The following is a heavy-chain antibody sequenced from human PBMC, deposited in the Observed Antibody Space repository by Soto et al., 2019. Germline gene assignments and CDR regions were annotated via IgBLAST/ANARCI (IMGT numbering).Heavy chain of an antibody. CDR3: AWSGIVDLVDATSADYHYGMDV. V-gene: IGHV1-18*04. D-gene: IGHD2-15*01. J-gene: IGHJ6*02. CDR1: GYTFTSYG. Sequence: QVQLVQSGAEVKKPGASVKVSCKASGYTFTSYGISWVRQAPGQGLEWMGWINAYNGNTNYAQKLQGRVTMTTDTSTSTAYMELMRLRSDETAVYYCAWSGIVDLVDATSADYHYGMDVWGQGTTVTVSS. CDR2: INAYNGNT.